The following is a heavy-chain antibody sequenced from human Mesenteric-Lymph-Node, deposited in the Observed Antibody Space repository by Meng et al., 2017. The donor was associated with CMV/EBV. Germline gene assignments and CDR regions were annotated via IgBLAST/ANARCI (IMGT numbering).Heavy chain of an antibody. Sequence: GESLKISCAACGLTFSSYDMHWVRQATGKGLEWVSAIGTAGDTYYPGSVKGQFTISRENAKNSLYLQMNSLRAGDTAVYYCARVGDCGTTSCWAPNWYFDLWGRGTLVTVSS. CDR2: IGTAGDT. CDR3: ARVGDCGTTSCWAPNWYFDL. V-gene: IGHV3-13*03. D-gene: IGHD2-2*01. CDR1: GLTFSSYD. J-gene: IGHJ2*01.